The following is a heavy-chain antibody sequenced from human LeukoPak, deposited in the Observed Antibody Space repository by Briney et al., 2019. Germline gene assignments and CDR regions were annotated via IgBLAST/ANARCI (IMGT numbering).Heavy chain of an antibody. CDR3: AKVRGGGHSYGYDY. CDR1: GFTFSSYA. CDR2: FGGGGTST. Sequence: GGSLRLSCAASGFTFSSYAMSWVRQAPGKGLEWVAAFGGGGTSTYFADPVKGRFTISRDNSKNTLYLQMNSLRAEDTAVYYCAKVRGGGHSYGYDYWGQGTLVTVSS. J-gene: IGHJ4*01. V-gene: IGHV3-23*01. D-gene: IGHD5-18*01.